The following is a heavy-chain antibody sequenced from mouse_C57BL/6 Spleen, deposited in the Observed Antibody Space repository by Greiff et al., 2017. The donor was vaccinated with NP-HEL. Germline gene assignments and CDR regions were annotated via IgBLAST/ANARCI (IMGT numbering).Heavy chain of an antibody. CDR3: ARHTYYAMDY. V-gene: IGHV5-9*01. J-gene: IGHJ4*01. CDR1: GFTFSSYT. Sequence: DVMLVESGGGLVKPGGSLKLSCAASGFTFSSYTMSWVRQTPEKRLEWVATISGGGGNTYYPDSVKGRFTISRDNAKNTLYLQMSSLRSEDTALYYCARHTYYAMDYWGQGTSVTVSS. CDR2: ISGGGGNT.